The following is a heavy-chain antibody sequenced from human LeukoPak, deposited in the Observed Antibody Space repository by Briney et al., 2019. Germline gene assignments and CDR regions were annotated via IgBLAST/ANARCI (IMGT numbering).Heavy chain of an antibody. CDR1: GFTFSTYA. V-gene: IGHV3-23*01. D-gene: IGHD6-19*01. CDR3: ATASYSSGPYYYGMDV. J-gene: IGHJ6*02. Sequence: PGGSLRLSCAASGFTFSTYAMSWVHQAPGKGLEWVSAISGSDGSTFYADSVKGRFSISRDNSKNTLYLHMNSLRAEDTALYYCATASYSSGPYYYGMDVWGHGTTVTVSS. CDR2: ISGSDGST.